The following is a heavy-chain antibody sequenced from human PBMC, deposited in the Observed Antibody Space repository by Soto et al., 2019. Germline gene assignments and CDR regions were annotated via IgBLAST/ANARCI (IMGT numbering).Heavy chain of an antibody. D-gene: IGHD2-2*01. J-gene: IGHJ4*02. CDR3: ARDRGGGKYQLLPFDY. Sequence: QVQLVQSGAEVKKPGSSVKVSCKASGGTFSSYAISWVRQAPGQGLEWMGGIIPIFGTANYAQKFQGRVTITADESTSTAYMDLSSLRSEDTAVYYCARDRGGGKYQLLPFDYWGQGTLVTVSS. V-gene: IGHV1-69*12. CDR2: IIPIFGTA. CDR1: GGTFSSYA.